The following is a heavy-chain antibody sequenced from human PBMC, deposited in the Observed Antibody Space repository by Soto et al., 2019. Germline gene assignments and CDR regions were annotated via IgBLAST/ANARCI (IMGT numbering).Heavy chain of an antibody. CDR1: NGSMNSYF. J-gene: IGHJ3*02. CDR2: IHYSGSS. CDR3: SRVNQLAPKRNAFDI. D-gene: IGHD1-1*01. Sequence: SGTLSLTSTVCNGSMNSYFGGWILQPPGKGLEWIGYIHYSGSSNYNPSLKSRVTMSVDSSKNQFSLELSSLTAADTAVYYCSRVNQLAPKRNAFDIWGQGTKVTVSS. V-gene: IGHV4-59*01.